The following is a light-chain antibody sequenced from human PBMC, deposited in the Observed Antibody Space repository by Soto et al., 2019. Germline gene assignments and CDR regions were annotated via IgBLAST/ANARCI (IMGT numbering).Light chain of an antibody. Sequence: EIVLTQSPGTVSLSPGERATLSCRASQSVTSSYLAWYQQKPGQAPRLLIYGVSSRATGIPDRFSGSGAGTDFTLTISRLEPEDFAVYYCQQYGDSPRTVGGGTKVDIK. CDR3: QQYGDSPRT. CDR1: QSVTSSY. J-gene: IGKJ4*01. V-gene: IGKV3-20*01. CDR2: GVS.